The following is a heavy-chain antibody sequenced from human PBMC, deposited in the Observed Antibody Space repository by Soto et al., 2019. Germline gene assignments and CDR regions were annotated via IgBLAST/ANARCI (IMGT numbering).Heavy chain of an antibody. CDR3: ARVFSSGSGWMYYFDF. J-gene: IGHJ4*02. V-gene: IGHV4-4*02. D-gene: IGHD6-25*01. CDR2: IYYTGAT. CDR1: SGSISSGNW. Sequence: QVQLQESGPGLVESSGTLSLTCEVSSGSISSGNWWSWVRQPPGKGLEWIGEIYYTGATNCNPSLKSRVTMTIDKSKDQFSLNLRSATAADTAVYYCARVFSSGSGWMYYFDFWGQGILVSVSS.